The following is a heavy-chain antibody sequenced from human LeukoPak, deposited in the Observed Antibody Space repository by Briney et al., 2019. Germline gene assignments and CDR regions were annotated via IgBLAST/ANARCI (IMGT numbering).Heavy chain of an antibody. D-gene: IGHD1-1*01. V-gene: IGHV1-3*01. CDR1: GYTFISYT. J-gene: IGHJ4*02. CDR3: ASNPPNTGDFYY. CDR2: INAGNGNT. Sequence: ASVKVSCKASGYTFISYTMHWVRQAPGQRLEWMGWINAGNGNTKHSQKFQGRITISRDTSASTAYMELTSLRSEDTAVYYCASNPPNTGDFYYWGLGSLVTVSS.